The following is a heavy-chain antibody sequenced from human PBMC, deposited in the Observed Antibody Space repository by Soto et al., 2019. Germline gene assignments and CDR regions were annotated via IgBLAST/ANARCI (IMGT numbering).Heavy chain of an antibody. V-gene: IGHV1-8*01. CDR1: GYTFTYYD. D-gene: IGHD3-22*01. J-gene: IGHJ6*01. CDR2: MRPNSDNT. Sequence: QVQLVQSGAEVKKPGASVKVSCKASGYTFTYYDINWVRQATGQGPEWMGWMRPNSDNTGYAQKLQGRVTMTWKTSISRAYMELSSLRSEDTAVYYCARGIDQGMDVWGLGTTVTVSS. CDR3: ARGIDQGMDV.